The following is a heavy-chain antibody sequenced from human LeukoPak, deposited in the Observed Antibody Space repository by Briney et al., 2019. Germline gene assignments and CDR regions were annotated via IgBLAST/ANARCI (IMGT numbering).Heavy chain of an antibody. CDR3: ARRAYSSSWSRNFQH. J-gene: IGHJ1*01. CDR1: GGSISSSNYY. Sequence: SETLSLTCTVSGGSISSSNYYWSWLRQPPGKGLEWIGEINHSGSTNYNPSLKSRVTISVDTSKNQFSLKLSSVTAADTAVYYCARRAYSSSWSRNFQHWGQGTLVTVSS. V-gene: IGHV4-39*07. D-gene: IGHD6-13*01. CDR2: INHSGST.